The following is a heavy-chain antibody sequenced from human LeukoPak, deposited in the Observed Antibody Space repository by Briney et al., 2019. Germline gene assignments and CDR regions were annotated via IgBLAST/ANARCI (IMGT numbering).Heavy chain of an antibody. CDR2: INHSGST. CDR3: ANAYYFGGNSNYFDY. D-gene: IGHD4-23*01. Sequence: YPSETLSLTCAVYGGSFSGYYWSWIRQPPGKGLEWIGEINHSGSTNYNPSLKSRVTISVDTSKNQLSLKLSSVAAADTAVYYCANAYYFGGNSNYFDYWGQGTLVTVSS. J-gene: IGHJ4*02. CDR1: GGSFSGYY. V-gene: IGHV4-34*01.